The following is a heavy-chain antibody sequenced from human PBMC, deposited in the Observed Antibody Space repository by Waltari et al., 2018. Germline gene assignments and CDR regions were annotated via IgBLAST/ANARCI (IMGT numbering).Heavy chain of an antibody. CDR1: GCSISSSSYY. V-gene: IGHV4-39*01. D-gene: IGHD3-10*01. CDR3: ASLENRREYRKITMVRGGLVNDAFDI. Sequence: QLQLQESGPGLVKPSETLSLTCTVSGCSISSSSYYWGWIRQPPGKGLEWIGCIYYSGSTYYNPSLKSRVTISVDTSKNQFSRKLSSVTAADTAVYYCASLENRREYRKITMVRGGLVNDAFDIWGQGTMVTVSS. J-gene: IGHJ3*02. CDR2: IYYSGST.